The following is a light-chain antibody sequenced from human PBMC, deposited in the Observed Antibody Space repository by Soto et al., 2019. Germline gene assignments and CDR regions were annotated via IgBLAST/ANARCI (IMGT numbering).Light chain of an antibody. CDR2: DAS. Sequence: DIQLTQSPSTLSASVGDRLTITCRASQIVTDWLAWYQQKPGKAPKLLIYDASSLQSGVPSRFSGSGSGTEFSLTISSLQPDDFATYYCQQYYRSCTFGQGTKVEIK. V-gene: IGKV1-5*01. J-gene: IGKJ2*02. CDR1: QIVTDW. CDR3: QQYYRSCT.